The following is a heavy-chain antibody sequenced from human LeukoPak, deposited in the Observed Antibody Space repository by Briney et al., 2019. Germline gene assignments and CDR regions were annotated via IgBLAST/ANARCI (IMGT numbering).Heavy chain of an antibody. CDR2: ISGSGGST. J-gene: IGHJ4*02. V-gene: IGHV3-23*01. D-gene: IGHD3-22*01. Sequence: SGGSLRLSCAASGFTFSSYAMSWVRQAPGKGLEWVSAISGSGGSTYYADSVKGRFTISRDNSKNTLYLQMNSLRAEDTAVYYCAKDAWRSSGYDEESDYWGQGTLVTVSS. CDR3: AKDAWRSSGYDEESDY. CDR1: GFTFSSYA.